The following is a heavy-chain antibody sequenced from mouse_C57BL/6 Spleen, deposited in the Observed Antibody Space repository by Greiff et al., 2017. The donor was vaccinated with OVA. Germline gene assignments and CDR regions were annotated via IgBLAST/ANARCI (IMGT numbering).Heavy chain of an antibody. CDR1: GYTFTSYW. Sequence: VQLQQSGAELVKPGASVKMSCKASGYTFTSYWITWVKQRPGQGLEWIGDIYPGSGSTNYNEKFKSKATLTVDTSSSTAYMQLSSLTSEDSAVYDCARGYYGSSYGWFAYWGQGTLVTVSA. V-gene: IGHV1-55*01. CDR2: IYPGSGST. D-gene: IGHD1-1*01. CDR3: ARGYYGSSYGWFAY. J-gene: IGHJ3*01.